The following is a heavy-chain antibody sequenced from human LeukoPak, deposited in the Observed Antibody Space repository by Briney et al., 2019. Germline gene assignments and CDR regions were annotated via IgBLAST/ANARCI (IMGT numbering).Heavy chain of an antibody. CDR2: FRGSGVAT. D-gene: IGHD2-15*01. Sequence: PGGSLRLSCAASGFTVSSNYMSWVRQAPGKGLKWVSGFRGSGVATFYADSVKGRFSISRDNSKNTLYLQMNSLRADDTAVYYCAKDSWQFAPDYYYYMDVWGKGTTVTVSS. CDR1: GFTVSSNY. V-gene: IGHV3-23*01. CDR3: AKDSWQFAPDYYYYMDV. J-gene: IGHJ6*03.